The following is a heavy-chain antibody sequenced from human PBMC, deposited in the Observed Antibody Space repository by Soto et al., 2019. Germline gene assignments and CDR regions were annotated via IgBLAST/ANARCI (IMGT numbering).Heavy chain of an antibody. CDR1: GGTFSSHA. J-gene: IGHJ5*02. V-gene: IGHV1-69*01. Sequence: QVQLVQSGAEVKKPGSSVKVSCKASGGTFSSHAISWVRQAPGQGLEWMGGIIPIFGTANYTQKFQGRVTITADESTSTAYMELSSLRSEDTAVYYCARLVVVAATRYNWFDPWGQGTLVTVSS. CDR3: ARLVVVAATRYNWFDP. D-gene: IGHD2-15*01. CDR2: IIPIFGTA.